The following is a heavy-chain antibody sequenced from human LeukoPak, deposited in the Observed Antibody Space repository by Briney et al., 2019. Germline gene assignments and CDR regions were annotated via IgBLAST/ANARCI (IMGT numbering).Heavy chain of an antibody. V-gene: IGHV3-30*18. D-gene: IGHD3-22*01. CDR3: AKVKDSDSSGYPDAFDI. Sequence: PGRSLRLSCAASGFTFRNYGMHWVRQAPGKGLDWVAVISYDGSNKYYADSVKGRFTISRDNSKNTLYLQMNSLRAEDTAVYYCAKVKDSDSSGYPDAFDIWGQGTMVTVSS. J-gene: IGHJ3*02. CDR2: ISYDGSNK. CDR1: GFTFRNYG.